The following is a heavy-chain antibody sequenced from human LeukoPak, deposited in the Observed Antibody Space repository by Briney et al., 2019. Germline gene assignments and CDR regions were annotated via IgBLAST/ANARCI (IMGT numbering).Heavy chain of an antibody. D-gene: IGHD1-26*01. V-gene: IGHV3-23*01. CDR1: GFTFSNYV. CDR3: AKDKGGRYYGAFDI. CDR2: ISGSGDST. J-gene: IGHJ3*02. Sequence: PGGSLRLSCAASGFTFSNYVMHWVRQAPGKGLEWVSAISGSGDSTYYADSVKGRFTISRDNSKNTLYLQMNSLRAEDTAVYYCAKDKGGRYYGAFDIWGQGTMVTVSS.